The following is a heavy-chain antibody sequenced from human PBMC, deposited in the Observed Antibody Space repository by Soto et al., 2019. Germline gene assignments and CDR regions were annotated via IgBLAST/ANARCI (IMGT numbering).Heavy chain of an antibody. V-gene: IGHV4-34*01. CDR3: ARGITIFGVVIPHYYYGMDV. CDR1: GGSFSGYY. D-gene: IGHD3-3*01. J-gene: IGHJ6*02. Sequence: TLSLTCAVYGGSFSGYYWSWIRQPPGKGLEWIGEINHSGSTNYNPSLKSRVTISVDTSKNQFSLKLSSVTAADTAVYYCARGITIFGVVIPHYYYGMDVWGQGTTVTVSS. CDR2: INHSGST.